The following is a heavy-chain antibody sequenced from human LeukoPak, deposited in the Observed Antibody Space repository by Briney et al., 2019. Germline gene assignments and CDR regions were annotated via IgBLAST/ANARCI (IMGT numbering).Heavy chain of an antibody. CDR2: INPSGGST. J-gene: IGHJ1*01. D-gene: IGHD6-13*01. V-gene: IGHV1-46*01. CDR3: ARVSNTGAAAQYFQH. Sequence: ASVKVSFTASGYTFTSYYMHWVRQAPGQGLEWMGLINPSGGSTSYAQKFQGRVTMTRDMSTSTVYMELSSLRSEDTAVYFCARVSNTGAAAQYFQHWGQGTLVTVSS. CDR1: GYTFTSYY.